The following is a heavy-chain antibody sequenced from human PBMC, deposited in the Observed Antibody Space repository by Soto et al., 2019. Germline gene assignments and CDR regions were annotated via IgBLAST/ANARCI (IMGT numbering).Heavy chain of an antibody. J-gene: IGHJ3*02. CDR1: GFTVSTYS. CDR3: ARATYYYDSSGPSGAFDI. CDR2: ISSSSSTI. V-gene: IGHV3-48*01. D-gene: IGHD3-22*01. Sequence: PGGSLRLSCAASGFTVSTYSMNWVRQAPGKGLEWVSYISSSSSTIFYTDSVKGRFTISRDNSKNTLYLQMNSLRAEDTAVYYCARATYYYDSSGPSGAFDIWGQGTMVTVS.